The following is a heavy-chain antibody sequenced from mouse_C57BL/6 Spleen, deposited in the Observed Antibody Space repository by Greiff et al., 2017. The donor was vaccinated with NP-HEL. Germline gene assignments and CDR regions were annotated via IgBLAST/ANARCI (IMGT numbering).Heavy chain of an antibody. CDR2: IDPSDSYT. CDR3: AREEYYYGSRGAMDY. CDR1: GYTFTSYW. J-gene: IGHJ4*01. Sequence: VQLKQPGAELVMPGASVKLSCKASGYTFTSYWMHWVKQRPGQGLEWIGEIDPSDSYTNYIQQFKGKSTLTVDKSSSTAYMQLSSLTSEDSAVYYCAREEYYYGSRGAMDYWGQGTSVTVSS. D-gene: IGHD1-1*01. V-gene: IGHV1-69*01.